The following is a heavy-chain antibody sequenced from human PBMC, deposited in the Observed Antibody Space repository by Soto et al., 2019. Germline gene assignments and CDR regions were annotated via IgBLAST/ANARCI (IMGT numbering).Heavy chain of an antibody. J-gene: IGHJ6*02. CDR1: GFTFSSYA. D-gene: IGHD4-17*01. Sequence: PGGSLRLSCAASGFTFSSYAMSWVRQAPGKGLGWVSAISGSGGSTYYADSVKGRFTISRDNSKNTLYLQMNSLRAEDTAVYYCAKLVYGGNLFARYYYYYGMDVWGQGTTVTVS. V-gene: IGHV3-23*01. CDR3: AKLVYGGNLFARYYYYYGMDV. CDR2: ISGSGGST.